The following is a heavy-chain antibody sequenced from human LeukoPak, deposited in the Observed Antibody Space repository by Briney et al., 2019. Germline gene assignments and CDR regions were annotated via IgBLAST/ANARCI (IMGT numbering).Heavy chain of an antibody. V-gene: IGHV1-46*01. Sequence: ASVKVSCKASGYTFTNNYLHWVRQAPGQGLEWMGMIYPRDGSTSYAQNFQGRVTVARDTSTTTVHMELRGLRSEDTAVYYCARDQEGFDYWGQGTVVTVSS. CDR2: IYPRDGST. CDR3: ARDQEGFDY. CDR1: GYTFTNNY. J-gene: IGHJ4*02.